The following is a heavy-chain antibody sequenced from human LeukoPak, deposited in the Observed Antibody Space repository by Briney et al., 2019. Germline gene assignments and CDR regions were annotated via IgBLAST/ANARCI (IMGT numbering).Heavy chain of an antibody. CDR2: LGSVGDT. Sequence: GGSLRLSCTATGFSFSNYDMHWVRQAPGKGLEWVSGLGSVGDTYYPDSVKGRFTISKETAKNSLYLQMSSLRDGDTAVYYCVRGRRSYGFDHWGQGTLVTVSS. V-gene: IGHV3-13*01. CDR3: VRGRRSYGFDH. CDR1: GFSFSNYD. D-gene: IGHD3-16*01. J-gene: IGHJ4*02.